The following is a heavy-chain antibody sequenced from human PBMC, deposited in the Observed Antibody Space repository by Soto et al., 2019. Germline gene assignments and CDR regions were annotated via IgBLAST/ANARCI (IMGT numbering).Heavy chain of an antibody. D-gene: IGHD3-16*01. CDR3: VRIRYQLPSSVLWLDP. CDR1: GGFLSESY. CDR2: INHVGGT. V-gene: IGHV4-34*01. Sequence: SETLSLTCAVYGGFLSESYWTCIRQPPGKGLERIGEINHVGGTNYNQSLKSRVTMSVDTSQNQFSLRLISVTAADTGMYFCVRIRYQLPSSVLWLDPWGQGTPVT. J-gene: IGHJ5*02.